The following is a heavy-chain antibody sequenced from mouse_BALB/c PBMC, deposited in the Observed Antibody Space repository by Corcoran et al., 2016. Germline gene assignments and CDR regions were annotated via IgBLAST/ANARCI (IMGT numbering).Heavy chain of an antibody. D-gene: IGHD1-1*02. V-gene: IGHV1S136*01. CDR1: GYTFTSYV. J-gene: IGHJ4*01. CDR3: ARQGGNDYYAMDY. Sequence: EVQLQQSGPELVKPGASVKMSCKASGYTFTSYVMHWVKQKPGQGLEWIGYINPYNDGTKYNEKFKGKATLTSDKSSSTAYMELSSLTSEDSAVYYCARQGGNDYYAMDYWGQGTSVTVSS. CDR2: INPYNDGT.